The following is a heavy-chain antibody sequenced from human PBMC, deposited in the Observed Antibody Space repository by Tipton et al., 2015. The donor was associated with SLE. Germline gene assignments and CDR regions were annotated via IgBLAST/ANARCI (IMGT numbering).Heavy chain of an antibody. J-gene: IGHJ6*03. Sequence: TLSLTCTVSGDPITSNTYYWGWVRQPPGKGLEWIGSMYYSGIIFYNPSLKSRVTLSVDTAKNRFSLRLTSVTAADTALYYCASLARSYYYMDVWGNGTTVTVSS. CDR1: GDPITSNTYY. CDR3: ASLARSYYYMDV. V-gene: IGHV4-39*07. CDR2: MYYSGII.